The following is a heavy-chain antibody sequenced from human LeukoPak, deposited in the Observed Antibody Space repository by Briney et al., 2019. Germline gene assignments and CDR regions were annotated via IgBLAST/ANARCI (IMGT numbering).Heavy chain of an antibody. V-gene: IGHV4-39*07. CDR1: GGSISSSSYY. CDR2: IYYSGST. Sequence: SETLSLTCTVPGGSISSSSYYWGWIRQPPGKGLEWIGSIYYSGSTYYNPSLKSRVTISVDTSKNQFSLKLSSVTAADAAVYYCAREATIVGATIIWGQGTLVTVSS. CDR3: AREATIVGATII. J-gene: IGHJ4*02. D-gene: IGHD1-26*01.